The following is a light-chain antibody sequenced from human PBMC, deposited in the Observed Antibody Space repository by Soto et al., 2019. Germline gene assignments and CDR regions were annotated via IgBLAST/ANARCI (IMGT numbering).Light chain of an antibody. Sequence: ELVLTQSPGTLSLSPGERATLSCRASQSLTSSYVAWYQQKPGQAPRLLIYSATTRATGIPDRFSGSGSGTDLTLTINRLEPEDFAVYHCQQYGGSWTFDQGTKVEIK. V-gene: IGKV3-20*01. J-gene: IGKJ1*01. CDR1: QSLTSSY. CDR3: QQYGGSWT. CDR2: SAT.